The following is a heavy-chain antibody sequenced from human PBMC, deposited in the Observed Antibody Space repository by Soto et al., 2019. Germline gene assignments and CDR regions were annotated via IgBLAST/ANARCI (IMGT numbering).Heavy chain of an antibody. J-gene: IGHJ6*02. D-gene: IGHD6-6*01. CDR3: ASQERIPARPEAYHYYYPMGV. V-gene: IGHV1-2*02. Sequence: GASVKVSCKASGYTFTGYYIHWVREAPGQGLEWMGWINPQTGGTSYAQKFQGRVTLSRDTSINTAYLELRDEDTAVYYCASQERIPARPEAYHYYYPMGVWGQGTTVTVPS. CDR1: GYTFTGYY. CDR2: INPQTGGT.